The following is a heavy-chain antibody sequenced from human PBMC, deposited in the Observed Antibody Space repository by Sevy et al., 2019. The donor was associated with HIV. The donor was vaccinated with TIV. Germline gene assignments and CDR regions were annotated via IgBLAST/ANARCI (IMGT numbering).Heavy chain of an antibody. CDR1: GFTFSDYY. J-gene: IGHJ6*02. D-gene: IGHD3-9*01. CDR2: ISSSGSTI. CDR3: ARHINYDILTGYHGMDV. Sequence: GGSLRLSCAASGFTFSDYYMGWIRQAPGKGLEWVSYISSSGSTIYYADSVKGRFTISRDNAKNSLYLQMNSLRAEDTAVYYCARHINYDILTGYHGMDVWGQGTTVTVSS. V-gene: IGHV3-11*01.